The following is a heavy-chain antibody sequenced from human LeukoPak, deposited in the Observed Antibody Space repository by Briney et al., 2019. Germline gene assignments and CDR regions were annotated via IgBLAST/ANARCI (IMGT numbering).Heavy chain of an antibody. D-gene: IGHD4-11*01. V-gene: IGHV4-4*07. CDR1: GGSISSYY. Sequence: TSETLSLTCTVSGGSISSYYWSWIRQPAGKELEWIGRFYISGSTNYNPSLKSRVTMSVDTSRNQFSLRLNSVTAADTAVYYCARDFLLQSEGLFDYWGQGTLVTVSS. J-gene: IGHJ4*02. CDR3: ARDFLLQSEGLFDY. CDR2: FYISGST.